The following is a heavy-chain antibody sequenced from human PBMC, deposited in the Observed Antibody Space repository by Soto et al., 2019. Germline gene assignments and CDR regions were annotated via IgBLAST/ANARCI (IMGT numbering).Heavy chain of an antibody. CDR1: GYTFTSYY. D-gene: IGHD3-22*01. Sequence: PSVKVSCKASGYTFTSYYMHWVRQAPGQGLEWMGIINPSGGSTSYAQKFQGRVTMTRDTSTSTVYMELSSLRSEDTAVYYCARDRSYYYDSSGWNVYYFDYWGQGTLVTVSS. V-gene: IGHV1-46*01. CDR2: INPSGGST. CDR3: ARDRSYYYDSSGWNVYYFDY. J-gene: IGHJ4*02.